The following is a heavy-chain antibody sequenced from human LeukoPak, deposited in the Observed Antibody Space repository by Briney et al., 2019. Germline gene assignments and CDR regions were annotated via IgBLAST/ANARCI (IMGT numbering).Heavy chain of an antibody. CDR1: GYTFTSYY. CDR2: INPSGGST. V-gene: IGHV1-46*01. Sequence: ASVKVSCKASGYTFTSYYMHWVRQAPGQGLEWMGIINPSGGSTSYAQKFQGRVTMTRDTSTSTVYMELSSLRSEDTAVYYCARARIAAAAQFGYFDYWGQGTLLTVSS. J-gene: IGHJ4*02. CDR3: ARARIAAAAQFGYFDY. D-gene: IGHD6-13*01.